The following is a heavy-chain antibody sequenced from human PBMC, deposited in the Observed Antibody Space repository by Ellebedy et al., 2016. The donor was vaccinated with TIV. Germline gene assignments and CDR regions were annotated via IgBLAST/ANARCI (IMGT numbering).Heavy chain of an antibody. CDR1: GDTFTKYA. J-gene: IGHJ4*02. CDR3: ASRSNWNEWVFFPLDF. CDR2: IMPILGST. V-gene: IGHV1-69*13. Sequence: SVKVSXXASGDTFTKYAFSWVRQAPGQGPEWMGGIMPILGSTKYAGNFHDRVTITADGSTTTVYMELSSLRSQDTAMYYCASRSNWNEWVFFPLDFWGQGTLVTVSS. D-gene: IGHD1-20*01.